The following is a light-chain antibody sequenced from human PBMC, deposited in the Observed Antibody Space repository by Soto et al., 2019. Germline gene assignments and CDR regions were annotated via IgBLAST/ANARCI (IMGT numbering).Light chain of an antibody. J-gene: IGLJ1*01. CDR2: EVT. CDR1: RSDICAYNY. CDR3: SSFTSRFTFV. Sequence: QSALTKPASVSGSPGQAVAISCTGTRSDICAYNYVSWYQQHPGKAPKLMISEVTNRPSGVSDRFSGSKSGNTASLTISGLQAEDEADYYCSSFTSRFTFVFGTGTKVTV. V-gene: IGLV2-14*01.